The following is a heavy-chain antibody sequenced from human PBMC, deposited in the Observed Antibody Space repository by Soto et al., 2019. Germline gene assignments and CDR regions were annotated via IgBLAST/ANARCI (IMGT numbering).Heavy chain of an antibody. CDR2: ISGSGGST. CDR1: GFTFSSYA. V-gene: IGHV3-23*01. CDR3: ATGGRSSWYHD. Sequence: GGSLRLSCAASGFTFSSYAMSWVRQAPGKGLEWVSAISGSGGSTYYADSVKGRFTISRDNSKNTLYLQMNSLRAEDTAVYYCATGGRSSWYHDWGQGTLVTVSS. D-gene: IGHD6-13*01. J-gene: IGHJ4*02.